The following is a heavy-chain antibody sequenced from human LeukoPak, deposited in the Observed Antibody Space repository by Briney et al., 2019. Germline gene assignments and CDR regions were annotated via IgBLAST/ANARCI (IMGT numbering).Heavy chain of an antibody. CDR3: ARVWAMPDY. CDR2: ISHDSNYI. V-gene: IGHV3-21*01. CDR1: GFVFSSYS. Sequence: GGSLRLSCAASGFVFSSYSMIWVRQAPGKGLEWVASISHDSNYINYTDSVRGRFTISRDNAKKSLYLQMNSLRVEDASVFYCARVWAMPDYWGQGTPVTVSS. J-gene: IGHJ4*02. D-gene: IGHD2-2*01.